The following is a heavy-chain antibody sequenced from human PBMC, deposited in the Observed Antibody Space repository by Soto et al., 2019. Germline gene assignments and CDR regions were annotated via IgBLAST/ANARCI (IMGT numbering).Heavy chain of an antibody. CDR1: GDSVSINSAA. V-gene: IGHV6-1*01. CDR3: ARDPGYGDYLDAFDI. Sequence: SHTLSLTCAISGDSVSINSAACNWIRQSPSSCLEFLVRTYYRSKCYNDSAVSMKSRITINPDTSKNQFSLQLNSVTPEDTAVYYCARDPGYGDYLDAFDIWGQGTMVTVSA. CDR2: TYYRSKCYN. J-gene: IGHJ3*02. D-gene: IGHD4-17*01.